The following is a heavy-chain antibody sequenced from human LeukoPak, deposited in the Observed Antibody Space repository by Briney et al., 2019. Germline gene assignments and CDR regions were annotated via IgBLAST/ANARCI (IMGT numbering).Heavy chain of an antibody. Sequence: GESLKISCQGSGYKFVNYWITWVRQMPGKGLEWMGRIDPSDSIINYSPSFEGHVTFSADKSINTAYLQWSSLKASDTAMYYCARLKYYYGSGPFDYWGQGTLVTVSS. CDR3: ARLKYYYGSGPFDY. CDR2: IDPSDSII. D-gene: IGHD3-10*01. V-gene: IGHV5-10-1*01. J-gene: IGHJ4*02. CDR1: GYKFVNYW.